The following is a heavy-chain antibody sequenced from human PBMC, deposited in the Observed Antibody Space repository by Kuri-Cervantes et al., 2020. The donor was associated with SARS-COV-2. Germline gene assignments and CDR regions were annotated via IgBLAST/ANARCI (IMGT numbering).Heavy chain of an antibody. Sequence: GESLKISCAASGFTFSSYSMNWVRQAPGKGLEWVSSISSSSSYISHADSMRGRFTISRDNAKNSQYLQMNSLRAEDTAVYYCARDYGSGPSGAYYYYGMDVWGQGTTVTVSS. CDR1: GFTFSSYS. CDR3: ARDYGSGPSGAYYYYGMDV. D-gene: IGHD3-10*01. V-gene: IGHV3-21*01. J-gene: IGHJ6*02. CDR2: ISSSSSYI.